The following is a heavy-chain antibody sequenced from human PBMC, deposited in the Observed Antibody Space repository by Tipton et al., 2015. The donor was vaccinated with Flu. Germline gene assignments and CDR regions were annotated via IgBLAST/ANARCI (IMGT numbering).Heavy chain of an antibody. CDR3: ARHGCGGGSCPFQH. Sequence: TLSLTCTVSRGSIRNSYWSWIRQPPGKGLEWIGNIYYSGTTYYNPSLKSRVTISVDTSKNQFSLNLSSVTAADTAVYYCARHGCGGGSCPFQHWGLGTLVTVSP. V-gene: IGHV4-59*08. J-gene: IGHJ1*01. CDR1: RGSIRNSY. CDR2: IYYSGTT. D-gene: IGHD2-15*01.